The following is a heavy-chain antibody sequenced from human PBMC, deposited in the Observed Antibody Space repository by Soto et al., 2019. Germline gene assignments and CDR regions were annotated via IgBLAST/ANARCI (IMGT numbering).Heavy chain of an antibody. CDR3: AKGSGTTRSNYYYYMDV. CDR2: ISYDGSNK. D-gene: IGHD1-7*01. V-gene: IGHV3-30*18. CDR1: GFTFSSCG. J-gene: IGHJ6*03. Sequence: GGSLRLSCAASGFTFSSCGMHWVRQAPGKGLEWVAVISYDGSNKYDADSVKGRFTISRDNSKNTLYLQMNSLRAEETAVYYCAKGSGTTRSNYYYYMDVWGKGTTVTVSS.